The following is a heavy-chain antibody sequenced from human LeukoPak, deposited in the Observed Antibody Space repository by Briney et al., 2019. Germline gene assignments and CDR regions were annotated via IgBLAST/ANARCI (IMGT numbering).Heavy chain of an antibody. Sequence: PWETLSLTCTVSGGSISSYYWSWIRQPPGKGLEWIGYIYYSGSTNYNPSLKSRVTISVDTSRNQFSLKLSSVTAADTAVYYCARGLAVAGTGVGWFDPWGQGTLVTVSS. J-gene: IGHJ5*02. CDR3: ARGLAVAGTGVGWFDP. V-gene: IGHV4-59*01. D-gene: IGHD6-19*01. CDR1: GGSISSYY. CDR2: IYYSGST.